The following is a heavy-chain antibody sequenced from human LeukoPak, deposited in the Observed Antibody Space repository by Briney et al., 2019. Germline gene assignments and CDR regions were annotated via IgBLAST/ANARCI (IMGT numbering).Heavy chain of an antibody. CDR2: FDPEDGET. D-gene: IGHD3-3*01. CDR1: RYTLTELS. J-gene: IGHJ4*02. Sequence: ASVKVSCKVSRYTLTELSMHWVRQAPGKGLEWMGGFDPEDGETIYAQKFQGRVTMTEDTSTDTAYMELSSLRSEDTAVYYCATPRGFWSAYDYWGQGTLVTVSS. V-gene: IGHV1-24*01. CDR3: ATPRGFWSAYDY.